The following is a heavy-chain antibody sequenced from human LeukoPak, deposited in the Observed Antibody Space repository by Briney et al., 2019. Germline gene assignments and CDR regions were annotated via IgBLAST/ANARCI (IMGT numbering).Heavy chain of an antibody. D-gene: IGHD3-16*01. CDR2: ISGYNGDT. Sequence: ASVKVSCKTFGYPFSSCGINWVRQAPGQGLEWMGWISGYNGDTNYEQKFQGRVTMTTDTSTNTAYMDLRRLRSDDTAVYYCARNWGAGHPINFDYWGQGTLVTVSS. CDR3: ARNWGAGHPINFDY. V-gene: IGHV1-18*01. CDR1: GYPFSSCG. J-gene: IGHJ4*02.